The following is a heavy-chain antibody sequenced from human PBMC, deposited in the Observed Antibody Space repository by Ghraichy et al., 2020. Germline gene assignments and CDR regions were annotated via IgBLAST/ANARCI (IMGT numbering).Heavy chain of an antibody. D-gene: IGHD5-18*01. CDR2: ISYDRSNK. V-gene: IGHV3-30-3*01. J-gene: IGHJ4*01. CDR3: ASPDTAMDAHFDY. Sequence: GAVISYDRSNKYYADSVKGRFTISRDNSKNTLYMQMNSLRAEDTAVYYCASPDTAMDAHFDYWG.